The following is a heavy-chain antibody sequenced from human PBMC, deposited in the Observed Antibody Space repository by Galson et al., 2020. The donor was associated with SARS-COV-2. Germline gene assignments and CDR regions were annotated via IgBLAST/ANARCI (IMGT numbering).Heavy chain of an antibody. CDR3: AREEMAAHKGVDF. Sequence: ASVQVSCKASGFTFIDYYIHWVRQAPGQGLEWVGWINPNSGGTHFAQKFQGRVTLTRDTSINTAYMELGSLRYDDTAVYYCAREEMAAHKGVDFWGQGTLVTVSS. J-gene: IGHJ4*02. D-gene: IGHD6-19*01. CDR2: INPNSGGT. V-gene: IGHV1-2*02. CDR1: GFTFIDYY.